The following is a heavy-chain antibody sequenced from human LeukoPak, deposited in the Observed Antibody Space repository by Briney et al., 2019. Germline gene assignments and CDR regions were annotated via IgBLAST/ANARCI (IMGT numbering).Heavy chain of an antibody. D-gene: IGHD6-19*01. Sequence: PGGSLRISCPASGFTSSNYWMSWVRQAPGKGLEWVANIKQDGSEKYYVDSVKGRFTISRDNAKNSLYLQMNSLRAEDTAVYYCARDRGSGGWYEFDYWGQGTLVTVSS. CDR1: GFTSSNYW. CDR2: IKQDGSEK. CDR3: ARDRGSGGWYEFDY. V-gene: IGHV3-7*01. J-gene: IGHJ4*02.